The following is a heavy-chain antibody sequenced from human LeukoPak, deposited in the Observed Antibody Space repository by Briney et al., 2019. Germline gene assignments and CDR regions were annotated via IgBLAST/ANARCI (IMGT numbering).Heavy chain of an antibody. J-gene: IGHJ5*02. Sequence: SETLSLACTVSGGSISSSSYYWGWIRQPPGKGLEWIGSIYYSGSTYYNPSLKSRVTISVDTSKNQFSLKLSSVTAADTAVYYCARGVATVENWFDPWGQGTLVTVSS. CDR3: ARGVATVENWFDP. D-gene: IGHD4-23*01. CDR1: GGSISSSSYY. CDR2: IYYSGST. V-gene: IGHV4-39*07.